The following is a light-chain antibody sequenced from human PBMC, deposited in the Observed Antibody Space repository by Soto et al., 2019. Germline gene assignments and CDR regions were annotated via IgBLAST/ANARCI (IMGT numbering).Light chain of an antibody. CDR1: QSVSDNY. CDR3: QQYDRSPWT. J-gene: IGKJ1*01. CDR2: GAS. V-gene: IGKV3-20*01. Sequence: EMVVTQSPDTLSLSPGERVTLFCRASQSVSDNYLAWYQQKPGQAPRLLIYGASNRATGIPDRFTGAGSGTDFTLTISRLETEDFAVYYCQQYDRSPWTFGQGTKVEIK.